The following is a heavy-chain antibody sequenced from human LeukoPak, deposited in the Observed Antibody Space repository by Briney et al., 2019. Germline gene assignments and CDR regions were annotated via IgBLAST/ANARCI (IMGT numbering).Heavy chain of an antibody. J-gene: IGHJ4*02. D-gene: IGHD2-2*01. CDR3: ARDQGYCSSTSCHSDFDY. V-gene: IGHV3-30-3*01. CDR2: ISYDGSNK. CDR1: GFTFSSYA. Sequence: PGGSLRLSCAASGFTFSSYAMHWVRQAPGKGLEWVAVISYDGSNKYYADSVKGRFTISRDNSKNTLYLQMNSLRAEDTAVYYCARDQGYCSSTSCHSDFDYWGQGTLVTVSS.